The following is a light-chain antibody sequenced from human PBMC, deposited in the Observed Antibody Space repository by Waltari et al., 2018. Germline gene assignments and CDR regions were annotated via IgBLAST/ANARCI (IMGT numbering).Light chain of an antibody. J-gene: IGLJ3*02. CDR3: ATWDDSLNGWV. CDR2: KDY. V-gene: IGLV1-47*01. Sequence: QSVLTQPPSASGAPRQEVSISCSGGRTPITTYVFWYQQFPGPAPNLIVYKDYERPSGVPDRFSASKSGTSASLAISGLRSDDEADYYCATWDDSLNGWVFGGGTKLTVL. CDR1: RTPITTY.